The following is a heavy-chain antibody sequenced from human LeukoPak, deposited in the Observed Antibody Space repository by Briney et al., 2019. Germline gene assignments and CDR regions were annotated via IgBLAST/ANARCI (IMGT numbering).Heavy chain of an antibody. V-gene: IGHV3-30*18. Sequence: GGSLRLSCAASRFTFSNYGMHWVRQAPGKGLEWVAIISYDGSNKYYADSVKGRFTISRDNSKNTLSLQMNSLRVEDSAVYYCAKTGNYNWNGFDYWGQGTLVTVSS. J-gene: IGHJ4*02. D-gene: IGHD1-20*01. CDR3: AKTGNYNWNGFDY. CDR1: RFTFSNYG. CDR2: ISYDGSNK.